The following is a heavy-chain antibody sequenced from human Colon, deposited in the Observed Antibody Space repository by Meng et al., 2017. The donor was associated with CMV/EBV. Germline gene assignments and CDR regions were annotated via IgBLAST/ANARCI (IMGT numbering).Heavy chain of an antibody. J-gene: IGHJ5*02. CDR3: ARELGYCSSTSCPGRFDP. CDR1: TLTSYG. Sequence: TLTSYGISWVRQAPGQGLEWMGWISAYNGNTNYAQKLQGRVTMTTDTSTSTAYMELRSLRSDDTAVYYCARELGYCSSTSCPGRFDPWGQGTLVTVSS. V-gene: IGHV1-18*01. CDR2: ISAYNGNT. D-gene: IGHD2-2*01.